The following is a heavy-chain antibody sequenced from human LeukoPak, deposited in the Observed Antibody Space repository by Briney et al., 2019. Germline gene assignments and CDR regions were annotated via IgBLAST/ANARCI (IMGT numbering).Heavy chain of an antibody. CDR3: AKAVSSSWYYFDY. CDR1: GFTFSSYG. J-gene: IGHJ4*02. D-gene: IGHD6-13*01. CDR2: ISYDGSNK. V-gene: IGHV3-30*18. Sequence: HAGGSLRLSCAASGFTFSSYGIHWVRQAPGKGLEWVAVISYDGSNKYYADSVKGRFTISRDNSKNTLYLQMNSLRAEDTAVYYCAKAVSSSWYYFDYWGQGTLVTVSS.